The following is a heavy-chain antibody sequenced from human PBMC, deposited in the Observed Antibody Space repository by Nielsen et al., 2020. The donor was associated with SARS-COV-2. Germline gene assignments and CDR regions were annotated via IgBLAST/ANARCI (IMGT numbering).Heavy chain of an antibody. V-gene: IGHV4-59*01. Sequence: SETLSLTCTVSGGSISSYYWNWIRQPPGKGLEWIGYIYYSGSTNYNPSLKSRVTISVDTSKNQFSLMLTSVTAADTAVYYCARYSGYASAFDYWGQGTLVTVSS. D-gene: IGHD5-12*01. J-gene: IGHJ4*02. CDR3: ARYSGYASAFDY. CDR2: IYYSGST. CDR1: GGSISSYY.